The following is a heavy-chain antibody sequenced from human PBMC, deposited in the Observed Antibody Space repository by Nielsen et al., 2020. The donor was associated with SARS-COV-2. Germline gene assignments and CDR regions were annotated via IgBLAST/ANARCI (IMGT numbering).Heavy chain of an antibody. CDR2: IRKRITEI. V-gene: IGHV3-21*04. Sequence: GGSLRLSCVASGFTLSDYNMNWVRQAPGKGLEWVSSIRKRITEIYYADSVKGRFTISRDKSKNTLSVLMNSLRAEDTAVYYCAKMSPPGIAVGTAEYFQHWGQGTLVTVSS. J-gene: IGHJ1*01. D-gene: IGHD6-19*01. CDR3: AKMSPPGIAVGTAEYFQH. CDR1: GFTLSDYN.